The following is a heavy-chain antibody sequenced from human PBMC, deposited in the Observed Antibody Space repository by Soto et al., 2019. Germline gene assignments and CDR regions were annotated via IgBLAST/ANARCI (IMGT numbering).Heavy chain of an antibody. V-gene: IGHV4-39*01. J-gene: IGHJ4*02. D-gene: IGHD3-10*01. CDR3: ARQVLWFGMSYYFDY. CDR1: GGSISSSSYY. CDR2: IYYSGST. Sequence: QLQLQESGPGLVKPSETLSLTCTVSGGSISSSSYYWGWIRQPPGKGLEWIGSIYYSGSTYYNPSIKSRVTISVDTSKNQFYLKLSSVTAADTAVYYCARQVLWFGMSYYFDYWGQGTLVTVSS.